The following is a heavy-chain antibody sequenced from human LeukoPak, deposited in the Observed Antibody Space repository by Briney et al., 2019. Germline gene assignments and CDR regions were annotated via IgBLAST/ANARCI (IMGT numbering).Heavy chain of an antibody. CDR1: AGAISNTSYY. D-gene: IGHD4-23*01. CDR2: ASYSGST. V-gene: IGHV4-39*01. CDR3: ARLSSYCGNRGIDY. Sequence: SETLSLTCTVSAGAISNTSYYGGWIRQPPGNGLEWIGSASYSGSTYYNPSLESRVIISVDTSKNQFSLRLSSVTAADTAIYYCARLSSYCGNRGIDYWGQGTLVAVSS. J-gene: IGHJ4*02.